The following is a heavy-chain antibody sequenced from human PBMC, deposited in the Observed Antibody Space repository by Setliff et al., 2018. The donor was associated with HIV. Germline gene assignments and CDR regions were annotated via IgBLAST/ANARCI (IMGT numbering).Heavy chain of an antibody. CDR2: IYHSGST. Sequence: NPSETLSLTCAVSGYSISSGYYWGWIRQPPGKGLEWIGSIYHSGSTYYNPSLKSRVTISVDTSKNQFSLKLSSVTAADTAVYYCARHGGAPYDWFDPWGQGTLVTVSS. CDR3: ARHGGAPYDWFDP. V-gene: IGHV4-38-2*01. CDR1: GYSISSGYY. J-gene: IGHJ5*02. D-gene: IGHD3-16*01.